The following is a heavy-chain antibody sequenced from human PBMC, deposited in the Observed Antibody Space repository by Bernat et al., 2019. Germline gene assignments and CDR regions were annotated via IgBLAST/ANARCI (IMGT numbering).Heavy chain of an antibody. D-gene: IGHD3-3*01. CDR1: GFNFNIYN. Sequence: EVLLVESGGGLVKPGGSLRLSCAASGFNFNIYNMNWVRQAPGKGLEWVSYISSSGSTIYYADSVKGRFTISRDNAKNSLYLQMNSLRAEDTAVYYCASTYYDFWSGYYPVGDYWGQGTLVTVSS. CDR3: ASTYYDFWSGYYPVGDY. CDR2: ISSSGSTI. J-gene: IGHJ4*02. V-gene: IGHV3-21*05.